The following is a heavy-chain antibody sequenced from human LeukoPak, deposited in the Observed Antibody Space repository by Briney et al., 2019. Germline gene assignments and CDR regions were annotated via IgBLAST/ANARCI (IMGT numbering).Heavy chain of an antibody. D-gene: IGHD3-16*01. V-gene: IGHV3-74*01. CDR1: GFTFSSYW. Sequence: GGSLRLSCAASGFTFSSYWMHWVRQAPGKGLVWVSRINSDGSSTSYADSVKGRFTISRDNAKNTLYLQMNSLRAEDTAVYYCARGRPWGSYASYYYYYMDVWGKGTTVTVSS. CDR2: INSDGSST. CDR3: ARGRPWGSYASYYYYYMDV. J-gene: IGHJ6*03.